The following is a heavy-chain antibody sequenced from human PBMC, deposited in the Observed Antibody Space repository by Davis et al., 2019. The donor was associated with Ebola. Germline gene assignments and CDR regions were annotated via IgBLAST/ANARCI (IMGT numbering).Heavy chain of an antibody. CDR3: AREAYYYDSSGYNKGAFDI. Sequence: SETLSLTCAVSGGSISSGGYSWSWIRQPPGKGLEWIGYIYHSGSTYYNPSLKSRVTISVDRSKNQFSLKLSSVTAADTAVYYCAREAYYYDSSGYNKGAFDIWGQGTMVTVSS. V-gene: IGHV4-30-2*01. CDR2: IYHSGST. D-gene: IGHD3-22*01. CDR1: GGSISSGGYS. J-gene: IGHJ3*02.